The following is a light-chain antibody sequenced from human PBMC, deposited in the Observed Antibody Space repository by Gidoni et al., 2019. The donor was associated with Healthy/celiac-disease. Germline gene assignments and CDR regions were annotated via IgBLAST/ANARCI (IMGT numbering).Light chain of an antibody. Sequence: DIQMTEVPSSLSASVGERVTITCRASQSISSYLTWYQQKPGQAPKLLIYAASSMQSGVPSRFSGSGSGTDFTLTISSLQPEDFATYYCQQSNSTPRYTFGQGTKLEIK. CDR3: QQSNSTPRYT. CDR2: AAS. CDR1: QSISSY. J-gene: IGKJ2*01. V-gene: IGKV1-39*01.